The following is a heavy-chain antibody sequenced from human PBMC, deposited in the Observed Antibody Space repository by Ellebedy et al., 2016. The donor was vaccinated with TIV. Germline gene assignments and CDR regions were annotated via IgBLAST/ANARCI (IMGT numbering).Heavy chain of an antibody. CDR1: GVSITSHF. J-gene: IGHJ3*01. Sequence: SETLSLTCAVSGVSITSHFWTWIRQPAGGGLEWIGRLHPSGTPNYNPSLKSRVIMSRDTSKDQFSLKLSPVTAADTAVYYCARHGPQWFDAFALWGQGTLVTVSS. D-gene: IGHD3-22*01. CDR2: LHPSGTP. V-gene: IGHV4-4*07. CDR3: ARHGPQWFDAFAL.